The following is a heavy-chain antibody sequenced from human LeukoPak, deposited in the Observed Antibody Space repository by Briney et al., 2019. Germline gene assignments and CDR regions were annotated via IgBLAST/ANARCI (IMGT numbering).Heavy chain of an antibody. J-gene: IGHJ4*02. D-gene: IGHD6-19*01. CDR3: ATKGYSSGWYDY. CDR1: GYTLTELS. Sequence: ASVKVSCKVSGYTLTELSMHWVRQAPGKGLEWMGGFDPEDGETIYAQKFQGRVTMTEDTSTDTAYMELSSLRSEDTAVYYCATKGYSSGWYDYWGQGTLVTVSS. V-gene: IGHV1-24*01. CDR2: FDPEDGET.